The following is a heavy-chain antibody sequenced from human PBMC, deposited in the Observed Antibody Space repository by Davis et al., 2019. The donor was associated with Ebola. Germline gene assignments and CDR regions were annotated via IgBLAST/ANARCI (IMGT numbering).Heavy chain of an antibody. D-gene: IGHD5-24*01. V-gene: IGHV3-15*01. CDR1: GFTFSSYA. J-gene: IGHJ4*02. Sequence: GESLKISCAASGFTFSSYAMSWVRQAPGKGLAWVGRIKSKTDGGTTDYAAPVKGRFTISRDDSKNTLYLQMNSLKTEDTAVYYCTTDGQMATGFDYWGQGTLVTVSS. CDR2: IKSKTDGGTT. CDR3: TTDGQMATGFDY.